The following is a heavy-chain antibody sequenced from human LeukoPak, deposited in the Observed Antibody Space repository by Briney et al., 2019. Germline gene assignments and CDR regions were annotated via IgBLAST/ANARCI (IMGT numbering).Heavy chain of an antibody. D-gene: IGHD6-19*01. V-gene: IGHV3-23*01. Sequence: AGGSLRLSCAGSGFTFRNYAMSWVRQAPGKGLEWVSTISGGGITTYYADSAKGRFTISRDNSKNTMFLQMNSLRADDTAVYYCPRQSYASGWNPFDYWGQGILVTVSS. CDR2: ISGGGITT. J-gene: IGHJ4*02. CDR3: PRQSYASGWNPFDY. CDR1: GFTFRNYA.